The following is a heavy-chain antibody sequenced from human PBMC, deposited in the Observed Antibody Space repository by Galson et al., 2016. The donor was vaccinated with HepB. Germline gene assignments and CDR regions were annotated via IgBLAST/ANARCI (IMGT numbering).Heavy chain of an antibody. CDR3: TRGIGGVDFDY. V-gene: IGHV1-3*01. CDR1: GNTLTTHS. D-gene: IGHD4-23*01. J-gene: IGHJ4*02. Sequence: SVKVSCKASGNTLTTHSIHWVRQAPGHRLEWMGWITVNDGTQYSQNFQGRVTLTRDTSANTAYMELSSLTSEDTAVYYCTRGIGGVDFDYWGQGTLVTVSS. CDR2: ITVNDGT.